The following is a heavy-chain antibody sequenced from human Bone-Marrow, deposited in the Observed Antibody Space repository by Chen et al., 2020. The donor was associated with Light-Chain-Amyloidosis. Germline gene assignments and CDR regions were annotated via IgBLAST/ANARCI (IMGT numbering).Heavy chain of an antibody. CDR1: GFAFSSYA. D-gene: IGHD3-9*01. V-gene: IGHV3-23*01. CDR2: ISGSGGSR. CDR3: AKDISYDDILPGYPADAFDI. J-gene: IGHJ3*02. Sequence: GGSLRLSCAASGFAFSSYAMSWVRQAPGKGLEWVSTISGSGGSRYYGDSVKGRLTISRDNSKNALFLQMNSLRAEDTVVYYCAKDISYDDILPGYPADAFDIWGQGTMVTVSS.